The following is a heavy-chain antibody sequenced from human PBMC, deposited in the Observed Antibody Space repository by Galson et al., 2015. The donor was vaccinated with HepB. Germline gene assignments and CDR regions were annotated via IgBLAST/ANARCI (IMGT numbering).Heavy chain of an antibody. V-gene: IGHV3-48*04. D-gene: IGHD2-15*01. CDR3: VFLRGSDLKPLDY. CDR1: TFIFNTYS. J-gene: IGHJ4*02. CDR2: ISSTSSTI. Sequence: SLRLSCAASTFIFNTYSMDWVRQAPGKGLEWVSYISSTSSTIYYADSVRGRFTISRDNAKRTLYLQMNSLRAEDTGVYYCVFLRGSDLKPLDYWGQGTLVTVSS.